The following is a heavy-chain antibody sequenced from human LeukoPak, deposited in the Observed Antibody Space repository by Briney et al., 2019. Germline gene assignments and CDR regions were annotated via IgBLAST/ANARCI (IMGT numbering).Heavy chain of an antibody. CDR1: GDSIPSYY. D-gene: IGHD6-6*01. CDR3: ARVRRVSSSYSTNYYNMDV. CDR2: ILYAGSA. J-gene: IGHJ6*03. V-gene: IGHV4-59*01. Sequence: PSETLSLTCNVSGDSIPSYYWSWIRRPPGKRLEWIGFILYAGSANYNPSLESRISISVDTSKSQFSLTVKSVTAADTAVYYCARVRRVSSSYSTNYYNMDVWGKGTTVTVSS.